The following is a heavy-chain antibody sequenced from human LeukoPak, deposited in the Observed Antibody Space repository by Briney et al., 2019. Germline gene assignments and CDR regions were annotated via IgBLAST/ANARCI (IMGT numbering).Heavy chain of an antibody. J-gene: IGHJ4*02. D-gene: IGHD3-10*01. Sequence: GASVKVSCKASGYTLTSYYMHWVRQAPGQGLEWMGIINPSGGSTSYAQKFQGRVTMTRDMSTSTVYMELSSLRAEDTAVYYCARDQYYYGSGSYYDPGYWGQGTLVTVSS. CDR2: INPSGGST. CDR1: GYTLTSYY. CDR3: ARDQYYYGSGSYYDPGY. V-gene: IGHV1-46*01.